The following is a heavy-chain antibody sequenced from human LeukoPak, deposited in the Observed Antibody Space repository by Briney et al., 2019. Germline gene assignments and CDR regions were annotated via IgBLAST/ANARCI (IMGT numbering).Heavy chain of an antibody. CDR3: AIPPGGYYFN. J-gene: IGHJ4*02. CDR2: IKQDGSEK. Sequence: GGSLILSCAASGFTFSSYWMSWVRQAPGKGLDWVANIKQDGSEKYYVDSVKGRFTISRDNAKNSLYLQMNSLRAEDTAVYYCAIPPGGYYFNWGQGTLVTVSS. V-gene: IGHV3-7*02. D-gene: IGHD3-10*01. CDR1: GFTFSSYW.